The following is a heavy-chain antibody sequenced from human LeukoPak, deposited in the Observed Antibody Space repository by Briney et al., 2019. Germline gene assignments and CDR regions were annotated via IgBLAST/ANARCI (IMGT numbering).Heavy chain of an antibody. CDR2: IKSKTDGGTT. D-gene: IGHD2-15*01. V-gene: IGHV3-15*01. CDR1: GFTFSNAW. CDR3: TTDPALVVDTDY. Sequence: GGSLRLSCAASGFTFSNAWMSWVRQAPGKGLEWVGRIKSKTDGGTTDYAAPVKGRFTISRDDSKNTLYLQMNSLKTEDTAVYYCTTDPALVVDTDYWGQGTLVTVSS. J-gene: IGHJ4*02.